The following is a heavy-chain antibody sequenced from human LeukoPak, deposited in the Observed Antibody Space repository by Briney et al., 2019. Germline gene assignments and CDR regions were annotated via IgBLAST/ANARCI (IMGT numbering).Heavy chain of an antibody. J-gene: IGHJ4*02. Sequence: PSETLSLTCAVYGGSFSGYYWSWIRQPPGKGLEWIGEINHSGSTNYNPSLKSRVTISVDTSKNQFSLKLSSVTAADMAVYYCARWDYDFWSGYYEYWGQGTLVTVSS. CDR3: ARWDYDFWSGYYEY. V-gene: IGHV4-34*01. CDR1: GGSFSGYY. D-gene: IGHD3-3*01. CDR2: INHSGST.